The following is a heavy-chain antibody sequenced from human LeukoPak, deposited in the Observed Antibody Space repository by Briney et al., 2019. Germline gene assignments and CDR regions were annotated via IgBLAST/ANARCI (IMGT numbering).Heavy chain of an antibody. J-gene: IGHJ4*02. V-gene: IGHV3-48*01. D-gene: IGHD3-10*01. CDR2: ISSSSSIV. CDR1: GFTFSTYG. Sequence: GGSLRLSCAASGFTFSTYGINWVRQAPGRGLEWVSYISSSSSIVYYADSVKGRFTISRGNAKNSLYLQMNSLRAGDTAVYYCARSYGSYYGIIDYWGQGTLVTVSS. CDR3: ARSYGSYYGIIDY.